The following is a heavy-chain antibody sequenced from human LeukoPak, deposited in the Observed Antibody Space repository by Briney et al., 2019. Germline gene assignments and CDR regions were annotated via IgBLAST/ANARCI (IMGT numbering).Heavy chain of an antibody. CDR2: IYPGDSRI. CDR1: GYSFTSYW. J-gene: IGHJ5*02. D-gene: IGHD6-13*01. V-gene: IGHV5-51*01. CDR3: ACRDLTSTWSFP. Sequence: GESLKISYQGFGYSFTSYWIGWVRQMPGKGMEWMGVIYPGDSRIRYNPSFRGQVTISVDKSISTAYLQWVSLKASDTAMYYCACRDLTSTWSFPWGQGTLVTVSS.